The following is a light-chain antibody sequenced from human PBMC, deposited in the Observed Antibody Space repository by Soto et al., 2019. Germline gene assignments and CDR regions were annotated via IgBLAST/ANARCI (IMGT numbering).Light chain of an antibody. V-gene: IGLV4-69*01. Sequence: QPVLTQSPSASASLGASVKLTCTLSSGHSSYAIAWHQQQPEKGPRYLMNVNSDGSHSKGDGIPDRFSGSSSGAERYLTISRLQSEDEADYYCQTWGTGIRVFGGGTKLTVL. CDR3: QTWGTGIRV. J-gene: IGLJ3*02. CDR1: SGHSSYA. CDR2: VNSDGSH.